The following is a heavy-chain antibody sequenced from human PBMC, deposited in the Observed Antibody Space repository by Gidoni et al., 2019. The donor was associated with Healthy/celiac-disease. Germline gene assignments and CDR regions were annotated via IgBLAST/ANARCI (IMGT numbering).Heavy chain of an antibody. V-gene: IGHV3-30-3*01. J-gene: IGHJ6*02. D-gene: IGHD3-10*01. CDR2: ISYDGSNK. Sequence: QVQLVESGGGVVQPGRHLRRACAASGFTFSSNARPGVRPAPGKGREWVAVISYDGSNKYYSASVKGRFPISRDNSKHTLYLQMTSLRAEDTAVYYCARDHILWFGELQQGLYYYYGMDVWGQGTTVTVSS. CDR1: GFTFSSNA. CDR3: ARDHILWFGELQQGLYYYYGMDV.